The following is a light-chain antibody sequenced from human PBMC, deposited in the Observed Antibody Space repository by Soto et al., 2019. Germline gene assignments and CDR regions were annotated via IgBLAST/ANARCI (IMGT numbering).Light chain of an antibody. V-gene: IGKV3-20*01. CDR2: GAS. CDR3: QQYGTLPWT. CDR1: QPVRNDY. Sequence: EIVLTQSPGTLSLSPGESATLSCRASQPVRNDYLAWYQQKPGQAPRVLISGASTRVTGIPYRFSGSGSGADFTLTISRLEPEDFAVYYCQQYGTLPWTFGQGTKVDSK. J-gene: IGKJ1*01.